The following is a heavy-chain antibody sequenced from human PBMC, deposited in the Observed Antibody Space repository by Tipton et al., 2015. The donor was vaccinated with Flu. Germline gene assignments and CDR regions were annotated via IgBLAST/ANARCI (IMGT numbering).Heavy chain of an antibody. D-gene: IGHD2/OR15-2a*01. CDR2: IYYSGST. CDR1: GGSVSSGSYY. J-gene: IGHJ4*02. Sequence: TLSLTCTVSGGSVSSGSYYWSWIRQPPGKGLEWIGYIYYSGSTNYNPSLKSRVTISVDTSKNQFSLKLSSVTAADTAVYYCARSASFSYQVLSGFDFWGQGTLVTVSS. CDR3: ARSASFSYQVLSGFDF. V-gene: IGHV4-61*01.